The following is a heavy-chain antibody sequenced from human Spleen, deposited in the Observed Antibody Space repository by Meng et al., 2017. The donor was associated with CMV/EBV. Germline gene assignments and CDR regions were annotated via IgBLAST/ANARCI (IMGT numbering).Heavy chain of an antibody. CDR1: GYTFTAHY. V-gene: IGHV1-2*02. CDR3: ARARALEWLEALPDAFNI. CDR2: INPNNGGT. D-gene: IGHD3-3*01. Sequence: ASVKVSCKASGYTFTAHYFHWVRQAPGQGLEWMGWINPNNGGTNYAQKFQGRVTMTRDTSISTAYMELSRLRSDDTAVYYCARARALEWLEALPDAFNIWGQGTMVTVSS. J-gene: IGHJ3*02.